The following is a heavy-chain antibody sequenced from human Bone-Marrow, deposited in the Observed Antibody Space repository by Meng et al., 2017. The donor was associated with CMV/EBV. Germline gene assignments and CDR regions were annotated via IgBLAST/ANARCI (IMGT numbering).Heavy chain of an antibody. V-gene: IGHV1-2*02. CDR3: ARVSWSGYPIDD. D-gene: IGHD3-3*01. Sequence: ASVKVSCKASGYTFTGYYMHWVRQAPGQGLEWMGWINPNSGGTNYAQKFQGRVTMTRDTSISTAYMELSRLRSDDTAVYYCARVSWSGYPIDDWGQGTRVTVSS. CDR1: GYTFTGYY. J-gene: IGHJ4*02. CDR2: INPNSGGT.